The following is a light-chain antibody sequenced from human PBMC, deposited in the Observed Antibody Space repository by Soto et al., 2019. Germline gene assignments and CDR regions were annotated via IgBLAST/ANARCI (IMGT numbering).Light chain of an antibody. CDR1: QSVNSN. CDR3: QQYNFWPPLT. J-gene: IGKJ4*01. CDR2: DAS. V-gene: IGKV3-15*01. Sequence: EIVMTQSPATLSVSPGERATLSCRASQSVNSNLAWYRQKPGQAPRLLLSDASTRATGGPARFSGSGSGTEFTLTISSLQSEDSGIYYCQQYNFWPPLTFGGGTKVEIK.